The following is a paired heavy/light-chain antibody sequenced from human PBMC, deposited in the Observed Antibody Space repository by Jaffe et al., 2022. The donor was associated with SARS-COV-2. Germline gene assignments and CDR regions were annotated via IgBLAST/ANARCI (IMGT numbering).Light chain of an antibody. J-gene: IGKJ1*01. CDR2: AAS. V-gene: IGKV1-27*01. CDR3: QKYNSAPPT. Sequence: DIQMTQSPSSLSASVGDRVTITCRASQGISNYLAWYQQKPGKDPKLLIYAASTLQSGVPSRFSGSGSGTDFTLTISSLQSEDVATYYCQKYNSAPPTFGQGTKVEVK. CDR1: QGISNY.
Heavy chain of an antibody. Sequence: EVHLVESGGGLVQPGGSLRLSCAASGFSFSSYSMNWVRQAPGKGLEWVSYIGSRSDTIYYADSVKGRFTISRDNAKNSLYLQMNSLRDEDTAVYYCARDLLVVRGVNPVDHWGRGTPVTVSS. V-gene: IGHV3-48*02. D-gene: IGHD3-10*01. CDR3: ARDLLVVRGVNPVDH. J-gene: IGHJ4*02. CDR2: IGSRSDTI. CDR1: GFSFSSYS.